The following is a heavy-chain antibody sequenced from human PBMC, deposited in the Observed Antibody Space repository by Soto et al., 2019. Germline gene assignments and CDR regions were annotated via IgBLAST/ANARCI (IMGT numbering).Heavy chain of an antibody. CDR2: IDRDESIT. Sequence: GGSLRLSCVGSGFTLSSYWMHWVRQAPGKGLEWVSRIDRDESITTYADSVKGRFTISRDGAKNTLYLQMNSLRVEDTAVYYCARDLPTGTVPSYFAYWGQRTLVTVSS. CDR1: GFTLSSYW. V-gene: IGHV3-74*01. J-gene: IGHJ4*02. CDR3: ARDLPTGTVPSYFAY. D-gene: IGHD1-1*01.